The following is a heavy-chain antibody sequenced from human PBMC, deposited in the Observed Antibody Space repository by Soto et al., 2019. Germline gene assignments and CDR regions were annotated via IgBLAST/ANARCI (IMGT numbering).Heavy chain of an antibody. D-gene: IGHD3-16*01. CDR1: GFTFTGYY. V-gene: IGHV1-2*02. CDR2: IRSNDGDP. J-gene: IGHJ4*02. CDR3: ARDERSYGEPPFDY. Sequence: VKVSCKASGFTFTGYYLHWVRQAPGQGLEWMGWIRSNDGDPKYSQKFQDRVTMTRDTSMNTVYMQLSRLRSDDTAVYYCARDERSYGEPPFDYWGQGTLVTVSS.